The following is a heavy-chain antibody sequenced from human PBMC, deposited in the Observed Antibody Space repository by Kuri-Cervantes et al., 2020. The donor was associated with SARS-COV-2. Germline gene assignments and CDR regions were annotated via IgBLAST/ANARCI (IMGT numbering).Heavy chain of an antibody. D-gene: IGHD6-19*01. V-gene: IGHV3-38-3*01. J-gene: IGHJ4*02. CDR3: AKDPVAGTWGDNFDY. CDR1: GFTVSSNE. Sequence: GESLKISCAASGFTVSSNEMSWVRQAPGKGLEWVSSISGGSTYYADSRKGRFTISRDNSKNTLYLQMNSLRAEDTAVYYCAKDPVAGTWGDNFDYWGQGTLVTVSS. CDR2: ISGGST.